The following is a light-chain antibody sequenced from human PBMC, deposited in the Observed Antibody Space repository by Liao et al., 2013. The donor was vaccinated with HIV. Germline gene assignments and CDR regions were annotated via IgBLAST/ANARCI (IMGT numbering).Light chain of an antibody. CDR3: QAWDSSTAGV. CDR1: KWGDKY. J-gene: IGLJ3*02. CDR2: QDS. Sequence: SNELTQPPSVSVSPGQTATITCSGDKWGDKYACWYQQKPGQSPVLVIYQDSKRPSGISERFSGSNSGNTATLTISGTQAMDEADYYCQAWDSSTAGVFGGGTKLTVL. V-gene: IGLV3-1*01.